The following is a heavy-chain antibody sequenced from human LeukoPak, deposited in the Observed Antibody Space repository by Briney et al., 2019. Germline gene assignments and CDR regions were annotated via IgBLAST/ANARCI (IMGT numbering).Heavy chain of an antibody. D-gene: IGHD5-18*01. CDR2: IYYSGST. Sequence: SETLSLTCTVSGGSISSYYWSWIRQPPGKGLEWIGYIYYSGSTNYNPSLKSRVTISVDTSKNQFSLKLSSVTAADTAVYYCARADGYSYGYLDYWGQGTLVTASS. V-gene: IGHV4-59*01. CDR3: ARADGYSYGYLDY. CDR1: GGSISSYY. J-gene: IGHJ4*02.